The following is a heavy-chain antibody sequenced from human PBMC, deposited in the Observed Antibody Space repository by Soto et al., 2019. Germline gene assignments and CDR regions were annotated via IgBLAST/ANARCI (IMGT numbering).Heavy chain of an antibody. CDR3: ARAHYYDSSGYRYFDY. CDR2: IIPIFGTA. V-gene: IGHV1-69*13. J-gene: IGHJ4*02. CDR1: GGTFSSYA. Sequence: GASVKVSCKASGGTFSSYAISWVRQAPGQGLEWMGGIIPIFGTANYAQKFQGRVTITADESTSTAYMELSSLRSEDTAVYYCARAHYYDSSGYRYFDYWGQGTLVTVSS. D-gene: IGHD3-22*01.